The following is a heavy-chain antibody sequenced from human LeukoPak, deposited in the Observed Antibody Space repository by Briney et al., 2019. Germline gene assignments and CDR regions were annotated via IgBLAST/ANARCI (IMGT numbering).Heavy chain of an antibody. D-gene: IGHD3-22*01. CDR1: GYTFTSYY. J-gene: IGHJ3*02. CDR3: ATADSSGSSDAFDI. V-gene: IGHV1-24*01. Sequence: ASVKVSCKASGYTFTSYYMHWVRQAPGKGLEWMGGFDPEDGETIYAQKFQGGVTMTEDTSTDTAYMELSSLRSEDTAVYYCATADSSGSSDAFDIWGQGTMVTVSS. CDR2: FDPEDGET.